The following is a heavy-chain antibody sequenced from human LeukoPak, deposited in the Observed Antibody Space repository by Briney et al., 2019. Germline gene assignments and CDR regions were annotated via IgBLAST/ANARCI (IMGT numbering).Heavy chain of an antibody. CDR1: GFTFDDYA. D-gene: IGHD6-13*01. Sequence: GRSLRLSCAASGFTFDDYAMPWVRQAPGKGLEWVSGISWNSGSIGYADSVKGRFTISRDNAKNSLCLQMNSLRAEDTALYYCAKDQGAAAGYYYYYGMDVWGHGTTVTVSS. J-gene: IGHJ6*02. CDR3: AKDQGAAAGYYYYYGMDV. CDR2: ISWNSGSI. V-gene: IGHV3-9*01.